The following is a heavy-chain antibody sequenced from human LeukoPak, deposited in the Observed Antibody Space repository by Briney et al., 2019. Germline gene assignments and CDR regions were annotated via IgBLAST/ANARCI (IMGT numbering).Heavy chain of an antibody. D-gene: IGHD3-22*01. J-gene: IGHJ4*02. V-gene: IGHV4-59*08. CDR3: ARTNYDSSVYFDY. CDR2: IYYSGST. Sequence: SETLSLTCTVSGGSISSYYWSWIRQPPGKGLEWIGYIYYSGSTNYNPSLKSRVTISVDTSKNQFSLKLSSVTAADTAVYYCARTNYDSSVYFDYRGQGTLVTVSS. CDR1: GGSISSYY.